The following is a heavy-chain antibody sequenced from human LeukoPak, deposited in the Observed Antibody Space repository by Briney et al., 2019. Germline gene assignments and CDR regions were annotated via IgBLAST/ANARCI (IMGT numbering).Heavy chain of an antibody. V-gene: IGHV1-2*02. CDR3: ATQRGSYLWGTDFDF. CDR1: GYTFTGYY. J-gene: IGHJ4*02. Sequence: ASVKVSCKASGYTFTGYYMHWVRQAPGQGLEWMGWINPNSGDTKYAQKFQGRVTMTRDTSISTAYMELSRLRSDDTALYYCATQRGSYLWGTDFDFWGQETLVTVSS. CDR2: INPNSGDT. D-gene: IGHD3-16*01.